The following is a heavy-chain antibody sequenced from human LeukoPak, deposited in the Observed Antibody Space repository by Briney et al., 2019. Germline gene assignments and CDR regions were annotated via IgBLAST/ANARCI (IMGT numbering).Heavy chain of an antibody. CDR2: IYSGGST. CDR3: AREAYGGNSGAFDI. Sequence: GRSLRLSCAASGFTVSSNYMSWVRQAPGKGLEWVSVIYSGGSTYYADSVKGRFTVSRDNSKNTLYLQMNSLRAEDTAVYYCAREAYGGNSGAFDIWGQGTMVTVSS. D-gene: IGHD4-23*01. J-gene: IGHJ3*02. V-gene: IGHV3-66*01. CDR1: GFTVSSNY.